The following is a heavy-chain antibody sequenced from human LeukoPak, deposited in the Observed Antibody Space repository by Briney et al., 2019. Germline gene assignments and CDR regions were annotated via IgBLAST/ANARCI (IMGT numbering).Heavy chain of an antibody. CDR3: AKVFVITSYFDSTGPSGAFDF. D-gene: IGHD3-22*01. J-gene: IGHJ3*01. CDR1: GFTFSDYA. V-gene: IGHV3-23*01. Sequence: GGSLRLSCGASGFTFSDYAMTWVRQSPGKGLEWVSTISGSGDITYYADSVKGRFTISRDNSKNTLYLQMNSMRAEDTAVYYCAKVFVITSYFDSTGPSGAFDFWGQGTMVTVSS. CDR2: ISGSGDIT.